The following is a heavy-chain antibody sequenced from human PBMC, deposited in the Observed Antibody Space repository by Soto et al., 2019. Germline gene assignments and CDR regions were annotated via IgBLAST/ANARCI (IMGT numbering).Heavy chain of an antibody. Sequence: PSETLSLTCTVSGDSITRRDYYWTWIRQYPGKGLEWIGCIHHSGAAHYNPSLKSRLTISVDTSRNQFSLKLTSVTAAGTAVYYCARAIGGNNWNPNWFDSWGQGTKVTVSS. V-gene: IGHV4-31*03. CDR3: ARAIGGNNWNPNWFDS. J-gene: IGHJ5*01. D-gene: IGHD1-20*01. CDR2: IHHSGAA. CDR1: GDSITRRDYY.